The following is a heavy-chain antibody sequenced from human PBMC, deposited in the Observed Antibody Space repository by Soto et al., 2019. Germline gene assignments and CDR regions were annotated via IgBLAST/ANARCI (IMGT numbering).Heavy chain of an antibody. CDR2: ISTFNGKT. Sequence: QVQLVQSGAEVKKPGASVKVSCKASGYTFISYGISWVRQAPGQGLEWMGWISTFNGKTNYAQNVQGRVTMTTDTSTTTAYMELRSLNSDDSAGYYCARDRVPKSSDYFPFDYWGQGTLVTVSS. CDR3: ARDRVPKSSDYFPFDY. CDR1: GYTFISYG. V-gene: IGHV1-18*01. D-gene: IGHD3-22*01. J-gene: IGHJ4*02.